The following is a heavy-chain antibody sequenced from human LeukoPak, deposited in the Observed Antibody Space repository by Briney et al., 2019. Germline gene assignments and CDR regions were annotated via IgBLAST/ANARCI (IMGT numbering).Heavy chain of an antibody. CDR1: GFTFSSYA. J-gene: IGHJ4*02. CDR2: ISGSGGST. CDR3: AKFPIIAAAGTLDY. D-gene: IGHD6-13*01. Sequence: PGGSLRLSCAASGFTFSSYAMSWVRQAPGKGLEWVSAISGSGGSTYYADSVKGRFTIPRDNSKNTLYLQMNSLRAEDTAVYYCAKFPIIAAAGTLDYWGQGTLVTVSS. V-gene: IGHV3-23*01.